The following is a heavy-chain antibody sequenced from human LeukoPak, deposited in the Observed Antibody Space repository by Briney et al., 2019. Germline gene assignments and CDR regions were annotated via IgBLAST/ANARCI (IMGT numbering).Heavy chain of an antibody. Sequence: SVKVSCKASGGTFSSYAISWVRQAPGQGLEWMGRIIPILGIANYAQKFQGRVTITADKSTSTAYMELSSLRSEDTAVYYCSIECSGGSCYSNYYGMDVWGQGTPVTVSS. V-gene: IGHV1-69*04. CDR3: SIECSGGSCYSNYYGMDV. CDR1: GGTFSSYA. CDR2: IIPILGIA. J-gene: IGHJ6*02. D-gene: IGHD2-15*01.